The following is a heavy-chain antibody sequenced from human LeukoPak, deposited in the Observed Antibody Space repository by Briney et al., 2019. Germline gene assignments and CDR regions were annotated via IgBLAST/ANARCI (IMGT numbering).Heavy chain of an antibody. CDR2: IDWDDDE. D-gene: IGHD6-13*01. J-gene: IGHJ4*02. Sequence: SGPTLVNPTQTLTLTCTFSGFSLSTSGMCVSWIRQPPGKALEWLARIDWDDDEFYSTSLRTRLAISKDTSKNQVVLTMTNMDPVDTATYYCAHSGQQPYAFDYWGQGTLVTVSS. CDR3: AHSGQQPYAFDY. V-gene: IGHV2-70*12. CDR1: GFSLSTSGMC.